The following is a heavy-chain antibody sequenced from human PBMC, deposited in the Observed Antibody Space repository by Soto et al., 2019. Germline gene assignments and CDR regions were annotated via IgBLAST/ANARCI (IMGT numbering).Heavy chain of an antibody. J-gene: IGHJ3*02. CDR2: IIPILGTA. CDR3: ARAYRGGDCYSDIVAFDI. Sequence: SVKVSCKASGGTFSSYAISWVRQAPGQGLEWMGGIIPILGTANYAQKFQGRVTITADESTSTAYMELSSLRSEDTAVYYCARAYRGGDCYSDIVAFDIWGQGTMVTVSS. D-gene: IGHD2-21*02. CDR1: GGTFSSYA. V-gene: IGHV1-69*13.